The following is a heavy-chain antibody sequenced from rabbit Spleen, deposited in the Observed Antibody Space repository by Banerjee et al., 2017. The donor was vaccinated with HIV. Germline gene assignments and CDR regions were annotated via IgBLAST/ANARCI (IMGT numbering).Heavy chain of an antibody. CDR3: ASGADYAYGGYDL. Sequence: QSLEESGGDLVQPGASLTLTCTASGFSFSSIYFMCWVRQAPGKGLEWIGCIVGGSGSTHYASWAKGRVTISKPSSTTVTLQMTSLTAADTATYFCASGADYAYGGYDLWGPGTLVTVS. V-gene: IGHV1S40*01. CDR2: IVGGSGST. D-gene: IGHD6-1*01. CDR1: GFSFSSIYF. J-gene: IGHJ4*01.